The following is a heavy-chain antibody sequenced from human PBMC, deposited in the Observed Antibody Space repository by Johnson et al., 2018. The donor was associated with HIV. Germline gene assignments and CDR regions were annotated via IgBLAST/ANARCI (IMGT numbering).Heavy chain of an antibody. CDR1: GFSVSTNY. Sequence: VQLVESGGGLIQAGGSLRLSCAVSGFSVSTNYMNWVRQAPGKGLEWVAVLYSGGATHYADSVKGRFTISRDNAKNTLYLQMNSLRAEDTAVYYCARGDGSSLDAFDIWGQGTMLTVSS. CDR2: LYSGGAT. J-gene: IGHJ3*02. V-gene: IGHV3-53*01. D-gene: IGHD2-15*01. CDR3: ARGDGSSLDAFDI.